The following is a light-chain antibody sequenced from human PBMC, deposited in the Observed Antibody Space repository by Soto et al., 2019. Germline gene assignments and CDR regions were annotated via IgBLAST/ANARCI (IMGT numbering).Light chain of an antibody. CDR2: EVS. CDR1: SSDVGGYDF. Sequence: QSALTQPASVSGSPGQSITISCTGASSDVGGYDFVSWYQQHPGKAPKLMIYEVSNRPSGVSSRFSGSKSGNTASLTISGLQADDEADYYCSSYTSSSDFYVFGTGTQLAVL. CDR3: SSYTSSSDFYV. V-gene: IGLV2-14*01. J-gene: IGLJ1*01.